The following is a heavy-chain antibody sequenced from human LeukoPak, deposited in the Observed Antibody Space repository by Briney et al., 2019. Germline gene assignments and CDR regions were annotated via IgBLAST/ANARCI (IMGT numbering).Heavy chain of an antibody. CDR2: IYSGGST. J-gene: IGHJ4*02. Sequence: PGGSLRLSCAASGFTVSSNHMSWVRQAPGKGLEWVSDIYSGGSTYYTDSVKGRFTISRDTSKNTLYLQMNSLSAADTAVYYCASHSSSWYGFDYWGQGTRVSVFS. CDR3: ASHSSSWYGFDY. CDR1: GFTVSSNH. V-gene: IGHV3-53*01. D-gene: IGHD6-13*01.